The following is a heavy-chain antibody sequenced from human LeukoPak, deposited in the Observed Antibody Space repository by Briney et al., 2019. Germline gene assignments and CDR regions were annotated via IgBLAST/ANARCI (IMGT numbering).Heavy chain of an antibody. CDR3: ARVRSGDMSY. CDR1: GGSFSGYY. J-gene: IGHJ4*02. V-gene: IGHV4-34*01. Sequence: KSSETLSLTCAVYGGSFSGYYWSWIRQPPGKGLEWIGEINHSGSTNYNPSLKSRVTISVDTSKNQFSLKLSSVTAADTAVYYCARVRSGDMSYWGQGTLVTVSS. CDR2: INHSGST. D-gene: IGHD7-27*01.